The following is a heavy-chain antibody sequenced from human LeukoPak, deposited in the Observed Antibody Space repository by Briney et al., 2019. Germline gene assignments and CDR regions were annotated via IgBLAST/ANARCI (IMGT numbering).Heavy chain of an antibody. D-gene: IGHD6-19*01. CDR2: ISSSSSYI. CDR1: GFTFSSYS. V-gene: IGHV3-21*01. Sequence: GGSLRLSCAASGFTFSSYSMNWVRQAPGKGLEWVSSISSSSSYIYYADSVKGRFTISRDNAKNSLYLQMNSLRAEDTAVYYCARDSDSSGWCDYWGQGTLVTVSS. J-gene: IGHJ4*02. CDR3: ARDSDSSGWCDY.